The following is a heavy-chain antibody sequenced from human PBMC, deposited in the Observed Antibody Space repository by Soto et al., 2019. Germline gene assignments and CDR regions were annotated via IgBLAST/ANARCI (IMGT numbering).Heavy chain of an antibody. J-gene: IGHJ4*02. D-gene: IGHD6-19*01. CDR3: AKDFRGPIAVAGPFDY. CDR1: GFTISSYG. Sequence: WGPLRLSCAASGFTISSYGMHRVSQAPGKGLEWVAVISYDGSNKYYADSVKGRFTISRDNSKNTLYLQMNSLRAEDTAVYYCAKDFRGPIAVAGPFDYCGQGTLLIVSS. V-gene: IGHV3-30*18. CDR2: ISYDGSNK.